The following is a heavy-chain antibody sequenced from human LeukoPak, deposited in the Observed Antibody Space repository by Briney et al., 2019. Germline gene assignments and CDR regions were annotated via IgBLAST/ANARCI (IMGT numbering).Heavy chain of an antibody. V-gene: IGHV3-23*01. CDR3: AKDEGYGDYEFDY. CDR2: ISGSGGST. J-gene: IGHJ4*02. D-gene: IGHD4-17*01. Sequence: GGSLRLSCAASGFTFSSYAMSWVRQAPGKGLEWVSAISGSGGSTYYADSVKGRFTISRGNSKNTLYLQMNSLRAEDTAVYYCAKDEGYGDYEFDYWGQGTLVTVSS. CDR1: GFTFSSYA.